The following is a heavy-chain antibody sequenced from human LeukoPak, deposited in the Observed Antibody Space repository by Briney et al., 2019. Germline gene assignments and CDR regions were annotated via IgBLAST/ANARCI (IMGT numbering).Heavy chain of an antibody. CDR3: ARGQGVYASGSYPFDD. V-gene: IGHV3-21*01. J-gene: IGHJ4*02. CDR2: ISSSSTYI. Sequence: GGSLRLSCAASGFTFSSYSMNWVRQAPGKGLEWVSSISSSSTYIFYADSVKGRFTISRDYAKNSLYLQMNSLRAEDTAVYFCARGQGVYASGSYPFDDWGQGTQVTVSS. CDR1: GFTFSSYS. D-gene: IGHD3-10*01.